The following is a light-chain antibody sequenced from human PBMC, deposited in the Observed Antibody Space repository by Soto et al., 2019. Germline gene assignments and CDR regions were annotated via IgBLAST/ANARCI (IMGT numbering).Light chain of an antibody. J-gene: IGLJ2*01. CDR3: SSYTTGSTSVV. CDR1: SSDVGGYNF. V-gene: IGLV2-14*01. Sequence: QSALTQPASVSGSPGQSITISCTGTSSDVGGYNFVSWYQQYPGKAPKLMIYDVNNRPSGVSNRFSGSKSGNTASLTISGVQAEXXXEYYCSSYTTGSTSVVFGGGTKLTV. CDR2: DVN.